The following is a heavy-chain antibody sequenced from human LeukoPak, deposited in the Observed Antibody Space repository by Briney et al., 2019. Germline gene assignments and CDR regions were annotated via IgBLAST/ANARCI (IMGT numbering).Heavy chain of an antibody. V-gene: IGHV1-8*03. CDR3: ARAIRGDYGPNQRDN. Sequence: ASAKVSCKASGYTFTSYDINWVRQATGQGLEWMGWMNPNSGNTGYAQKFQGRVTITRNTSISTAYMEPSRLRSDDTAVYYCARAIRGDYGPNQRDNWGQGTLVTVSS. J-gene: IGHJ4*02. CDR2: MNPNSGNT. D-gene: IGHD4-17*01. CDR1: GYTFTSYD.